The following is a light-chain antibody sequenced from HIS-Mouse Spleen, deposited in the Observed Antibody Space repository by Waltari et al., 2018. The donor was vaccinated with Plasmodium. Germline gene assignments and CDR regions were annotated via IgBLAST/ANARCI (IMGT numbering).Light chain of an antibody. CDR3: QSADSSGTYVV. CDR2: KDS. CDR1: ALPKQY. Sequence: SYALPQPPSVSVSPGQTARITCSGDALPKQYASWYQQKPGQAPVLVIYKDSERPSGIPERFSGSSSGTTVTLTISGVQAEDEADYYCQSADSSGTYVVFGGGTKLTVL. V-gene: IGLV3-25*03. J-gene: IGLJ2*01.